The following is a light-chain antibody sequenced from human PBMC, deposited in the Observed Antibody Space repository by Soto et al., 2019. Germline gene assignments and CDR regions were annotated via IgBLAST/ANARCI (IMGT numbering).Light chain of an antibody. V-gene: IGLV2-14*03. CDR3: CSYTTSNTRQIV. CDR2: DVS. CDR1: SSDVGGYNY. J-gene: IGLJ1*01. Sequence: QSVLTQPASVSGSPGQSITISCTGTSSDVGGYNYVSWYQHHPGKAPKLMIYDVSNRPSGVSNRFSGSKSVNTASLTISGLQPEDEADYYCCSYTTSNTRQIVFGTGTKLTVL.